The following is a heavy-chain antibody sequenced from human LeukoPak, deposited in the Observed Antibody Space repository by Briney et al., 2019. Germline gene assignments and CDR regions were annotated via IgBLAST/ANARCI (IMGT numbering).Heavy chain of an antibody. Sequence: GGSLRLSCAASGFTFSSYAMSWVRQAPGKGLEWVSAISGSGGSTYYADSVKGRFTISRDNSKNTLYLQMNSLRAEDTAVYYCARGSYYDSRVFDYWGQGTLVTVSS. CDR1: GFTFSSYA. CDR3: ARGSYYDSRVFDY. J-gene: IGHJ4*02. V-gene: IGHV3-23*01. D-gene: IGHD3-22*01. CDR2: ISGSGGST.